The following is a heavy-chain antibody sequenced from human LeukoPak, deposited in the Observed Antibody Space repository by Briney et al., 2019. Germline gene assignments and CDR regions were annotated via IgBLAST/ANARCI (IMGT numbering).Heavy chain of an antibody. CDR2: IYSGGST. V-gene: IGHV3-53*01. J-gene: IGHJ6*03. Sequence: GGSLRLSCVASGFTVSSDYMSWVRQAPGKGLEWVSVIYSGGSTYYADSVKGRFTISRDNSKNTLYLQMNSLRAEDTAVYYCASGSGSYRTPYYYMDVWGTGTTVTVSS. CDR1: GFTVSSDY. CDR3: ASGSGSYRTPYYYMDV. D-gene: IGHD3-10*01.